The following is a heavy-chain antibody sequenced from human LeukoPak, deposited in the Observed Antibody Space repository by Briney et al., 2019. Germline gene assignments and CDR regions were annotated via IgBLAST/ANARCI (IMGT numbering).Heavy chain of an antibody. D-gene: IGHD3-10*01. CDR1: GFTFSSYA. CDR3: ARVYDGSGSYDY. V-gene: IGHV3-30-3*01. Sequence: GGSLRLSCAAPGFTFSSYAMHWVRQAPGKGLEWVAVISYDGSNKYYADSVKGRFTISRDNSKNTLYLQMNSLRAEDTAVYYCARVYDGSGSYDYWGQGTLVTVSS. CDR2: ISYDGSNK. J-gene: IGHJ4*02.